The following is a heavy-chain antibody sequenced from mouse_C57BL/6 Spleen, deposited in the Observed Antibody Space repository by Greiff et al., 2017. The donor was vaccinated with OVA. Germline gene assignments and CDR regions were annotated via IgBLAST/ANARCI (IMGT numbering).Heavy chain of an antibody. CDR2: IYPGDGGT. CDR3: TSNWYFAV. CDR1: GYAFSSSW. V-gene: IGHV1-82*01. J-gene: IGHJ1*03. Sequence: QVQLKEPGPELVKPGASVKISCKASGYAFSSSWMNWVKQRPGQGLEWIGRIYPGDGGTNYNGKFKGKATLTADKSSSTAYMQLSSLTSEDSAVYFCTSNWYFAVWGTGTMVTVS.